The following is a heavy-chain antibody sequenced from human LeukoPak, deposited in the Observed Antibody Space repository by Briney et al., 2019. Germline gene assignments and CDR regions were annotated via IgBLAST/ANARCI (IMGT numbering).Heavy chain of an antibody. Sequence: PGGSLRLSCAASGFTVSNSYMSWVRQAPGKGLECVSVIHSGGTTYHADSVKGRFTISRDNSKNTLYLQMNSLRVEDTAVYYCASQGAPYDFWSGYYLLRYFDYWGQGTLVTVSS. CDR3: ASQGAPYDFWSGYYLLRYFDY. V-gene: IGHV3-66*04. CDR2: IHSGGTT. CDR1: GFTVSNSY. D-gene: IGHD3-3*01. J-gene: IGHJ4*02.